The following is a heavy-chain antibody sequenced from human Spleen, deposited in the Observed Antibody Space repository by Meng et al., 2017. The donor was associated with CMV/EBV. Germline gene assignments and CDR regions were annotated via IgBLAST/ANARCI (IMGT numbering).Heavy chain of an antibody. D-gene: IGHD1-26*01. CDR2: IKSTTDGGKT. V-gene: IGHV3-15*01. Sequence: CAVSALTFSHAWMSWVRQAPGKGLEWVGRIKSTTDGGKTDYAAPVKGRFTISRDDSKNTVHLQMNSLKSEDTAVYYCATTQVGAPDYWGQGTLVTVSS. CDR3: ATTQVGAPDY. CDR1: ALTFSHAW. J-gene: IGHJ4*02.